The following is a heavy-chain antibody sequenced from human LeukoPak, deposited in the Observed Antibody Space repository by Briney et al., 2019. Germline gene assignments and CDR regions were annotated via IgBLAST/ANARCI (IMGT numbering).Heavy chain of an antibody. D-gene: IGHD2-2*01. CDR1: GYSFTSGHY. V-gene: IGHV4-38-2*01. J-gene: IGHJ4*02. CDR2: IYHTGSA. Sequence: PSETLSLTCSVSGYSFTSGHYWGWIRQPPGKGLEWIANIYHTGSAHYNPSLKSRVTISVDTSKNQFSLKLSSVTASDTAVYYCARYCTSTTCILRGFDYWGQGTLVTVSS. CDR3: ARYCTSTTCILRGFDY.